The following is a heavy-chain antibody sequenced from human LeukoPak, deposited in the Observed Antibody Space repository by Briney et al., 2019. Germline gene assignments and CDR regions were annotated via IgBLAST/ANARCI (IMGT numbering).Heavy chain of an antibody. J-gene: IGHJ4*02. CDR1: GGSISSSSYY. V-gene: IGHV4-39*01. Sequence: SETLSLTCTVSGGSISSSSYYWGWVRQPPGKGLEWIGTIYYSGSTYYNPSLKSRVTISVDTSKNQFSLKLSSVTAADTAVYYCARRGYYDSSGYYDYWGQGTLVTVSS. D-gene: IGHD3-22*01. CDR3: ARRGYYDSSGYYDY. CDR2: IYYSGST.